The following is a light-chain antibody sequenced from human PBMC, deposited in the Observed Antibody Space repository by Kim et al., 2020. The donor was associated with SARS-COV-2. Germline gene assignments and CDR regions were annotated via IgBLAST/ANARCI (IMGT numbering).Light chain of an antibody. CDR2: DAF. V-gene: IGKV3-15*01. Sequence: SGSQGERVTLSCRASQSVGRRRAWDLQKHGQAPRVLIYDAFTRASGIPARFSGSGSATDFTLTISSLQSEDLGVYYCQQYSELWTFGQGTKVDIK. J-gene: IGKJ1*01. CDR1: QSVGRR. CDR3: QQYSELWT.